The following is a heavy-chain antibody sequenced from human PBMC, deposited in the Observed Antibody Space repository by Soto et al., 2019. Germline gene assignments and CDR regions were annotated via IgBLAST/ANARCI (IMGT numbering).Heavy chain of an antibody. CDR1: GFTFSSYA. Sequence: PGGSLRLSCAASGFTFSSYAMSLVRQAPGKGLEWVSSISGSGGSTYYADSVKGRFTISRDNSKNTLYLQMNSLRAEDTAVYYCAKASPDIVVVVAAFSYYYGMEVWAQGTTVTVSS. CDR3: AKASPDIVVVVAAFSYYYGMEV. J-gene: IGHJ6*02. CDR2: ISGSGGST. D-gene: IGHD2-15*01. V-gene: IGHV3-23*01.